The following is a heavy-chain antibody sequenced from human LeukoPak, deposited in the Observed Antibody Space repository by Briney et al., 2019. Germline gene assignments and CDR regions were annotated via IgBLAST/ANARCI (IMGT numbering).Heavy chain of an antibody. CDR2: INHSGST. J-gene: IGHJ3*02. CDR3: ARDFYYYDIGAFDI. V-gene: IGHV4-34*01. CDR1: GGSFSGYY. Sequence: PSETLSLTCAVYGGSFSGYYWSWIRQPPGKGLEWIGEINHSGSTNYNPSLKSRVTISVDTSKNQFSLKLSSVTAADTAVYYCARDFYYYDIGAFDIWGQGTMVTVSS. D-gene: IGHD3-22*01.